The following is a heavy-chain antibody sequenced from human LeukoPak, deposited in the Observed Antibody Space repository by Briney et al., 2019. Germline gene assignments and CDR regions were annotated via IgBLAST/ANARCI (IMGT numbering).Heavy chain of an antibody. CDR1: GFTFSSYA. CDR2: IRGSDGST. J-gene: IGHJ4*02. Sequence: GGSLRLSCAASGFTFSSYAMSWVRQAPGKGLEWVSGIRGSDGSTYYADSVKGRFTISRDNSKSTLHLQMSSLRAEDTAVYYCAKRVPYYFDYWGQGTLVTVSS. D-gene: IGHD3-10*01. CDR3: AKRVPYYFDY. V-gene: IGHV3-23*01.